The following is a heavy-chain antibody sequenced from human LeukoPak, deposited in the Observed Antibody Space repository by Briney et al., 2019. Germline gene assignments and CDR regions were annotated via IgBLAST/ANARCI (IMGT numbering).Heavy chain of an antibody. J-gene: IGHJ4*02. CDR1: GFTFSSYS. Sequence: PGGSLRLSCAASGFTFSSYSMNWVRQAPGKGLEWVSSISSSSSYIYYADSVKGRFTISRDNAKNSLYPQMNSLRAEDTAVYYCARDCGGDCYSTFDYWGQGTLVTVSS. CDR2: ISSSSSYI. CDR3: ARDCGGDCYSTFDY. V-gene: IGHV3-21*01. D-gene: IGHD2-21*02.